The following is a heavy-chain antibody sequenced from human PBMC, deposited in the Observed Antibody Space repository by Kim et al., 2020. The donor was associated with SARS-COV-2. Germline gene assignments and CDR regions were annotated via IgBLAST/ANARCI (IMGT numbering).Heavy chain of an antibody. CDR3: EARVVVRHSLRYYFDY. D-gene: IGHD2-2*01. CDR2: ISYDGSNK. Sequence: GGSLRLSCAASGFTFSSYAMHWVRQAPGKGLEWVAVISYDGSNKYYADSVKGRFTISRDNSKNTLYLQMNSLRAEDTAVYYCEARVVVRHSLRYYFDYWGQGTLVTVSS. V-gene: IGHV3-30-3*01. CDR1: GFTFSSYA. J-gene: IGHJ4*02.